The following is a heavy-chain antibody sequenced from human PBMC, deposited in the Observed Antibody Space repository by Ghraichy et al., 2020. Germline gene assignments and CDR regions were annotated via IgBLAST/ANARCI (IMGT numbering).Heavy chain of an antibody. CDR2: IDWDDDK. D-gene: IGHD6-19*01. Sequence: SGPTLVKPTQTLTLTCTFSGFSLSTSGMCVSWIRQPPGKALEWLARIDWDDDKYYSTSLKTRLTISKDTSKNQVVLTMTNMDPVDTATYYCARIRGIAVAGIDYYYYGMDVWGQGTTVTVSS. CDR3: ARIRGIAVAGIDYYYYGMDV. V-gene: IGHV2-70*11. CDR1: GFSLSTSGMC. J-gene: IGHJ6*02.